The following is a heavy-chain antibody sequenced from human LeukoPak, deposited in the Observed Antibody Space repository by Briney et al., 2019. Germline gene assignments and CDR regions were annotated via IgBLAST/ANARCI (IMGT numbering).Heavy chain of an antibody. CDR1: GGSISSYY. CDR3: AGGGGYYDSSGFFDY. CDR2: IYYSGST. D-gene: IGHD3-22*01. J-gene: IGHJ4*02. V-gene: IGHV4-59*01. Sequence: PSETLSLTCTVSGGSISSYYWSWIRQPPGKGLEWTGYIYYSGSTNYNPSLKSRVTISVDTSKNQFSLKLSSVTAADTAVYYCAGGGGYYDSSGFFDYWGQGTLVTVSS.